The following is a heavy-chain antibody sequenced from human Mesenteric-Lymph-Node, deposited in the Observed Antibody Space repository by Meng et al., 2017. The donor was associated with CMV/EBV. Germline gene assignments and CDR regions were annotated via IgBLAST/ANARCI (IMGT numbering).Heavy chain of an antibody. V-gene: IGHV3-21*01. D-gene: IGHD3-16*01. J-gene: IGHJ3*02. CDR1: GFSFSSNS. CDR3: ARGRGGYPLGAFDI. CDR2: ISSSSNYI. Sequence: GESLMISCAASGFSFSSNSMNWVRQAPGKGLEWVSSISSSSNYIYYTDSVKGRFITSRDNAKNSLYLQMNGLRAEDTAVYYCARGRGGYPLGAFDIWDQGTMVTVSS.